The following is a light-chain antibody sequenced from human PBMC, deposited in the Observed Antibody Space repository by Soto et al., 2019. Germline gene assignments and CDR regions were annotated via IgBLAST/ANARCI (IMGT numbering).Light chain of an antibody. CDR3: QPYGSSVLT. Sequence: EIGLTQSPGTLSLSPGERATLSCRASQSFSCSYLAWSQQQPGQAPRLLIYGASSRHTGFPDRFSGSGSGTDFTLTVSRLEPDDFAVYYCQPYGSSVLTFGGGTKVEFK. V-gene: IGKV3-20*01. J-gene: IGKJ4*01. CDR1: QSFSCSY. CDR2: GAS.